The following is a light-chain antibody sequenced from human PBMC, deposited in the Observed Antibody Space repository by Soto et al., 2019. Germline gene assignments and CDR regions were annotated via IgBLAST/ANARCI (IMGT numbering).Light chain of an antibody. CDR2: DVS. Sequence: QSALTQPASVSGSPGQSITISCTGTSSDVDGYNSVSWYQQRPGKAPKLMIYDVSNRPSGVSNRFSGSKSGNTASLTISGLRAEDEADYYCSSYTSSSTLFGTGTKLTVL. CDR1: SSDVDGYNS. J-gene: IGLJ1*01. V-gene: IGLV2-14*01. CDR3: SSYTSSSTL.